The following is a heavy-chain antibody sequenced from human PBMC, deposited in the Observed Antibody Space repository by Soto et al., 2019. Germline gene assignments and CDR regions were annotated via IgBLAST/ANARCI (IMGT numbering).Heavy chain of an antibody. CDR2: INHSGST. CDR1: GGSFSGYY. CDR3: ARGHLPPHYYYYMDV. V-gene: IGHV4-34*01. J-gene: IGHJ6*03. Sequence: SETLSLTCAVYGGSFSGYYWSWIRQPPGKGLEWIGEINHSGSTNYNPSLKSRVTISVDTSKNQFSLKLSSVTAADTAVYYCARGHLPPHYYYYMDVWGKGTTVTVSS.